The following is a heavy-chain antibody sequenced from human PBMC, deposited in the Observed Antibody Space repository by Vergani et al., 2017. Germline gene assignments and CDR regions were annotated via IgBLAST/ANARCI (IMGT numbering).Heavy chain of an antibody. Sequence: EVQLWESGGGSVQWGGPLRLSCVPFVFSSNTYWRHGVRQVPGKGLMWVARFDEYGNRATYGDFDTGRFTISRDNAKNTVFLQMNNLGADDAGVYYCVRTEYYTGIACNTRFDSWGQGALVTVSS. D-gene: IGHD1-1*01. CDR1: VFSSNTYW. CDR3: VRTEYYTGIACNTRFDS. J-gene: IGHJ5*01. V-gene: IGHV3-74*03. CDR2: FDEYGNRA.